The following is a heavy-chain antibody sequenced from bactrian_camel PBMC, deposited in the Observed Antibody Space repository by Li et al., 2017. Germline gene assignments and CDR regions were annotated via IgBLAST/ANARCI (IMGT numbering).Heavy chain of an antibody. V-gene: IGHV3S53*01. CDR1: TRINSKHS. J-gene: IGHJ4*01. D-gene: IGHD5*01. Sequence: HVQLVESGGGSVQGGRSLKPSCAAATRINSKHSMGWFRQASGKEREGVAGLAPDGVATYADPVMGRFTNSRDNAKNTLYLQMNSLKPEDTALYICAADPLRLSPPGLSTSEYKLWGQGTQVTVS. CDR3: AADPLRLSPPGLSTSEYKL. CDR2: LAPDGVA.